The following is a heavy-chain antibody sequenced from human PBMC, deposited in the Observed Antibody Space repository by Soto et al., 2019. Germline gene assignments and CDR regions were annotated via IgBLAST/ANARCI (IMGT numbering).Heavy chain of an antibody. CDR1: GFPFTSSA. J-gene: IGHJ4*02. D-gene: IGHD3-3*01. Sequence: ASVKVSFKASGFPFTSSALQWVRQARGQRLEWIGWIVVGSGNTNYAQKFQERVTITRDMSTSTAYMELSSLRSEDTAVYYCAASTYYDFWSGYFFDYWGQGTLVTVSS. V-gene: IGHV1-58*01. CDR3: AASTYYDFWSGYFFDY. CDR2: IVVGSGNT.